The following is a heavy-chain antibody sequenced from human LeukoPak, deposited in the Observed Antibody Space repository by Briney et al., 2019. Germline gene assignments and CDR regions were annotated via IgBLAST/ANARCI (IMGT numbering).Heavy chain of an antibody. Sequence: GGSLRLSCAASGFTVSSNDMSWVRQAPGKGLECISVIYSGGSTDYADSVKGRLTISRDNSKNTLYLQMNSLRAEDTAVYYCARVVAHDYGDYSLDYWGQGTLVTVSS. CDR3: ARVVAHDYGDYSLDY. D-gene: IGHD4-17*01. J-gene: IGHJ4*02. V-gene: IGHV3-53*01. CDR2: IYSGGST. CDR1: GFTVSSND.